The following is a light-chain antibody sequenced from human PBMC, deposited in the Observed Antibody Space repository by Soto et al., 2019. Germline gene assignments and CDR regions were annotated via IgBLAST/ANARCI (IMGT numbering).Light chain of an antibody. J-gene: IGKJ3*01. CDR2: VTS. Sequence: DIQMTQSPSSLSASVGDRITISCRASLSISRYLNWYQQRPWKAPRLLIYVTSTLQIGVPSRFSGSGSGTDFTLTIINLQPEDFATVYCQQNYNTPPFTFGPGTKVDF. CDR1: LSISRY. CDR3: QQNYNTPPFT. V-gene: IGKV1-39*01.